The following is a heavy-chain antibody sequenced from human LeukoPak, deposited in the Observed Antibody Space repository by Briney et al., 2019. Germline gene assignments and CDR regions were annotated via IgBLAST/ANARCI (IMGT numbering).Heavy chain of an antibody. J-gene: IGHJ4*02. CDR1: GYTFTGYY. CDR3: ARGSYYYDSSGYPSSVYFDY. Sequence: GASVKVSCKASGYTFTGYYMHWVRQAPGQGLEWMVWINPNSGGTNYAQKFQGRVTMTRDTSISTAYMELSRLRSDDTAVYYCARGSYYYDSSGYPSSVYFDYWGQGTLVTVSS. V-gene: IGHV1-2*02. D-gene: IGHD3-22*01. CDR2: INPNSGGT.